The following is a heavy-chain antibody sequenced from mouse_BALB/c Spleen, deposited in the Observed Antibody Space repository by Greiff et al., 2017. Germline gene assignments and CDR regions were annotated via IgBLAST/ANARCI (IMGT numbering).Heavy chain of an antibody. D-gene: IGHD2-1*01. CDR1: GFTFSSYG. CDR2: ISSGGSYT. V-gene: IGHV5-6*01. J-gene: IGHJ4*01. CDR3: ARHSTPYGNAAMDY. Sequence: EVQLQESGGDLVKPGGSLKLSCAASGFTFSSYGMSWVRQTPDKRLEWVATISSGGSYTYYPDSVKGRFTISRDNAKNTLYLQMSSLKSEDTAMYYCARHSTPYGNAAMDYWGQGASVTVSS.